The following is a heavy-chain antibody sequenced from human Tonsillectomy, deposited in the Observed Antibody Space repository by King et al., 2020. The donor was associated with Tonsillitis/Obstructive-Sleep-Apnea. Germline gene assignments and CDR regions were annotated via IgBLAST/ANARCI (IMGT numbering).Heavy chain of an antibody. CDR1: GFTFSSYS. J-gene: IGHJ4*02. Sequence: EVQLVESGGGLVQPGGSLRLSCAASGFTFSSYSMCWVRQAPGKRLEWVSAFSGSGGSTYYADSVKGRFTISRDNSKNTLYLQMNSLRAEDTAVYYCAKENEFLSGYTDYWGQGTLVTVSS. CDR2: FSGSGGST. V-gene: IGHV3-23*04. CDR3: AKENEFLSGYTDY. D-gene: IGHD3-3*01.